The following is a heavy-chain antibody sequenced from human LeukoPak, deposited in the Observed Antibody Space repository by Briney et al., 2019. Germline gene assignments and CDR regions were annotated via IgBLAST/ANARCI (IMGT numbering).Heavy chain of an antibody. J-gene: IGHJ4*02. D-gene: IGHD6-19*01. Sequence: GGSLRLSCAASGVTLSTYAMSWARQAPGKGLEWVSGISSSGSGDNTYYADSVKGRFTISRDNSKNTLYLQMNSLRAEDTAVYYCAKYSSGWYNYFDYWGQGTLVTVSS. CDR3: AKYSSGWYNYFDY. CDR2: ISSSGSGDNT. CDR1: GVTLSTYA. V-gene: IGHV3-23*01.